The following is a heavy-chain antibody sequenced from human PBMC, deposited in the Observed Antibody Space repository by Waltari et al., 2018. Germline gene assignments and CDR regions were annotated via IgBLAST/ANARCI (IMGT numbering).Heavy chain of an antibody. CDR3: ARDGDNGGNSWWFDP. Sequence: QVQLQQSVPGLVRPSETLSLTGDVLGYAISRGYYRGWIRQSPEKGLEWIGSIYHSGTTYYNPSLKSRVTISMYTSKNQFSLKLFSVTAADTAVYYCARDGDNGGNSWWFDPWGQGTLVTVSS. CDR2: IYHSGTT. D-gene: IGHD2-21*02. CDR1: GYAISRGYY. V-gene: IGHV4-38-2*02. J-gene: IGHJ5*02.